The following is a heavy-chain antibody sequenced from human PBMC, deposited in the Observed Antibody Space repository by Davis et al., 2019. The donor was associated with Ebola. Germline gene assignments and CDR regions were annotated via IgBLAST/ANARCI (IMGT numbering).Heavy chain of an antibody. CDR1: VGSVSNYY. V-gene: IGHV4-59*02. CDR2: IHDSGNT. CDR3: ASGIFGVTYYFDH. Sequence: GSLRLSCDVSVGSVSNYYWSWIRQAPGKGLEWIGYIHDSGNTNYNPSLRSRVLISLDTSKNQFSLKMNSVTAADTATYYCASGIFGVTYYFDHWGKGALVTVSS. D-gene: IGHD3-3*01. J-gene: IGHJ4*02.